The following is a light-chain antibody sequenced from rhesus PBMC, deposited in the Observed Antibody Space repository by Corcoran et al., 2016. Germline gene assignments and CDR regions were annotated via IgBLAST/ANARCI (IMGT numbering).Light chain of an antibody. V-gene: IGKV1-22*01. J-gene: IGKJ2*01. CDR1: QSISSW. CDR3: QQYSSSPYS. CDR2: KAS. Sequence: DIQMTQSPSSLSASVGDTVTITCRASQSISSWLAWYQKKPGKAPKLLIYKASSLQSVVPSRFSGSGSGTDVTLTISSLQSEDCATYYCQQYSSSPYSFGQGTKVEIK.